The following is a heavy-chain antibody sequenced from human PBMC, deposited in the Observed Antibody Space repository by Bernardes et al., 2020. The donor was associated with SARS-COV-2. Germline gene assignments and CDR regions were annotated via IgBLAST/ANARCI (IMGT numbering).Heavy chain of an antibody. D-gene: IGHD3-16*01. J-gene: IGHJ2*01. CDR3: VRAVWGIWYFDL. Sequence: SDTLSLTCAFYGGSLRGYYWNWIRQPPGPGLAWIGEINYSGSTNYNPSLKSRVTISVDTSKNQFSLKLTSVTAADTAVYYCVRAVWGIWYFDLWGRGTLVTVSS. V-gene: IGHV4-34*01. CDR2: INYSGST. CDR1: GGSLRGYY.